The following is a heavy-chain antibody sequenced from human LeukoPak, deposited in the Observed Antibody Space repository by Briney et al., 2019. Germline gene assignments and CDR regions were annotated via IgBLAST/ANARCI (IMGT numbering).Heavy chain of an antibody. Sequence: PGGSLRLSCAASGFTFSDYAMDWVRQAPGKGLEWVSVIYSGGSTYYTDSVKGRFTISRDNSKNTLYLQMNSLRVEDTAVYYCARFNYYDSSGHFDYWGQGTLVTVSS. V-gene: IGHV3-66*01. D-gene: IGHD3-22*01. CDR3: ARFNYYDSSGHFDY. CDR2: IYSGGST. J-gene: IGHJ4*02. CDR1: GFTFSDYA.